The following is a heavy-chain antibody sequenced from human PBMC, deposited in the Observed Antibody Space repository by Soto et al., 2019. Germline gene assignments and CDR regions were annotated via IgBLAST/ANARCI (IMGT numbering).Heavy chain of an antibody. J-gene: IGHJ6*02. Sequence: QVQLVQSGAEVKKPGSSVKVSCKASGGTFSSYAISWVRQAPGQGLEWMGGSIPIFGTANYAQKFQGRVTTTADESTSTAYMELRSLRSEDTAVYYCARDSGGTTVAFGMDVWGQGTTVTVSS. CDR3: ARDSGGTTVAFGMDV. CDR1: GGTFSSYA. V-gene: IGHV1-69*01. D-gene: IGHD4-17*01. CDR2: SIPIFGTA.